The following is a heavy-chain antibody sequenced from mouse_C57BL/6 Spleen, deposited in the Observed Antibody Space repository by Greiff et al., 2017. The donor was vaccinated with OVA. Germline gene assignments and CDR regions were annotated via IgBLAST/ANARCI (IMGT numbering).Heavy chain of an antibody. CDR2: IYPGSGNT. CDR3: ANVGDSSSYSYFAY. Sequence: VQLQQSGPELVKPGASVKISCKASGYSFTSYYIHWVKQRPGQGLEWIGWIYPGSGNTKYNEKFKGKATLTADTSYSTAYMQLSSLTSEDSAVYYCANVGDSSSYSYFAYWGQGTTLTVSS. J-gene: IGHJ2*01. D-gene: IGHD1-1*01. V-gene: IGHV1-66*01. CDR1: GYSFTSYY.